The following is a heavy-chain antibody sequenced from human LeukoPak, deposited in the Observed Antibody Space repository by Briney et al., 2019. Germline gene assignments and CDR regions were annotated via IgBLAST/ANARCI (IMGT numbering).Heavy chain of an antibody. J-gene: IGHJ4*02. V-gene: IGHV3-23*01. CDR3: AKVSVSVGDWEPFDF. CDR1: GFIFSTYA. D-gene: IGHD1-14*01. Sequence: GALLRLCCASSGFIFSTYANCVGRQPPPGEVVWFSGIGGSVGSTYYADSVKGRFPISRENSKNTLYRQVNILRAEDTAVYYCAKVSVSVGDWEPFDFWGQGTLVTVS. CDR2: IGGSVGST.